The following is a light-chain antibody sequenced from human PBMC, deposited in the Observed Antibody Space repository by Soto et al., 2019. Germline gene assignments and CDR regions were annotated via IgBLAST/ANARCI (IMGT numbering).Light chain of an antibody. CDR3: QKYDSAPRT. CDR1: QGISSY. J-gene: IGKJ1*01. V-gene: IGKV1-27*01. Sequence: DIQMTQSPSALSASVGDRVTITCRASQGISSYLAWYQQKPGKVPKLLIYAASTLQSGVPSRFSGSGSGTDFTLTISSLQAEDVATYYCQKYDSAPRTFGQGTKV. CDR2: AAS.